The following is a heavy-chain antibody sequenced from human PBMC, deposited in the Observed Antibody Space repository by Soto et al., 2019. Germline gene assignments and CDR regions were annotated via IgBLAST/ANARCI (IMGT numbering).Heavy chain of an antibody. V-gene: IGHV4-59*01. Sequence: PSETLSLTCTVSGGSISSYYWSWIRQPPGKGLEWIGYIYYSGSTNYNPFLKSRVTISVDTSKNQFSLKLSSVTAADTAVYYCARVSWYSFDYWGQGTLVTVSS. CDR3: ARVSWYSFDY. J-gene: IGHJ4*02. D-gene: IGHD6-13*01. CDR1: GGSISSYY. CDR2: IYYSGST.